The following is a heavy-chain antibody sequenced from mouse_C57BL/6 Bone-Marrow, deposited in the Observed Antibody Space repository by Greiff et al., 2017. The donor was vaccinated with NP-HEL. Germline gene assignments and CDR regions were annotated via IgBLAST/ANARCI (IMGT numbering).Heavy chain of an antibody. CDR3: AREGGNLLPLYYYAMDY. J-gene: IGHJ4*01. CDR2: IYPRSGNT. CDR1: GYTFTSYG. D-gene: IGHD1-1*01. V-gene: IGHV1-81*01. Sequence: VQGVESGAELARPGASVKLSCKASGYTFTSYGISWVKQRTGQGLEWIGEIYPRSGNTYYNEKFKGKATLTADKSSSTAYMELRSLTSEDSAVYFCAREGGNLLPLYYYAMDYWGQGTSVTVSS.